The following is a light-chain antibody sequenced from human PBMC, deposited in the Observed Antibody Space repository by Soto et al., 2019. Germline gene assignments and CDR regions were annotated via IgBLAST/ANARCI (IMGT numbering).Light chain of an antibody. Sequence: IQAPQPPSTLAASGGDGDTIAGRASQSISSWLAWYQQKPGKAPNLLIYKASSLESGVPSRFSGSGSGTEFTLTIGSLQPDDFVTYYCQQYNTYPWTFGQGTKVDIK. CDR3: QQYNTYPWT. V-gene: IGKV1-5*03. CDR2: KAS. CDR1: QSISSW. J-gene: IGKJ1*01.